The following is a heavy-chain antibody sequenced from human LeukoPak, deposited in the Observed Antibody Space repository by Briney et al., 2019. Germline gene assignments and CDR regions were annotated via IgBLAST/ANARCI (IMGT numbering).Heavy chain of an antibody. CDR2: IYYSGST. V-gene: IGHV4-59*02. CDR3: ARVVKELGGSLRWYFDY. D-gene: IGHD3-16*02. Sequence: PSETLSLTCTVSGGSVNSYYWSWIRQPPGKGLEWIGYIYYSGSTNYNPSLKSRVTISVDTSKNQFSLKLSSVTAADTAVYYCARVVKELGGSLRWYFDYWGQGTLVTVSS. CDR1: GGSVNSYY. J-gene: IGHJ4*02.